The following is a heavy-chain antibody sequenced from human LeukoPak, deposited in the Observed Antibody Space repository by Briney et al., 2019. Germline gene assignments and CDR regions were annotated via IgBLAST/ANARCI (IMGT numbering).Heavy chain of an antibody. V-gene: IGHV3-66*02. Sequence: PGGSLRLSCAASGFTVSSNYMSWVRQAPGKGLEWVSVIYSGGSTYYADSVKGRFTISRDNSKNTLYLQMNSLRAEDTAVYYCARGEYIRCSSTSCLLGDYWGQGTLVTVSS. CDR1: GFTVSSNY. D-gene: IGHD2-2*01. CDR3: ARGEYIRCSSTSCLLGDY. J-gene: IGHJ4*02. CDR2: IYSGGST.